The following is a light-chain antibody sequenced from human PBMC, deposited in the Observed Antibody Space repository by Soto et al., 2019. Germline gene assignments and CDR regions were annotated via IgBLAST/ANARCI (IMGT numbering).Light chain of an antibody. CDR2: ANR. CDR3: QSYDSSLSGSVV. CDR1: SSNIGAGYD. V-gene: IGLV1-40*01. Sequence: QSALTQPPSVSGAPGQRVTISCTGSSSNIGAGYDVHWYQHLPGTAPKLLIYANRNRPSGVPDRFSGSRSGTSSSLAITGLQAEDEADYYCQSYDSSLSGSVVFGGGTKLTVL. J-gene: IGLJ2*01.